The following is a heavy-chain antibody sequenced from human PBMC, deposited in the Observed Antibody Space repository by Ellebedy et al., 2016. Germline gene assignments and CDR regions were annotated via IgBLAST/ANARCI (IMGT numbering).Heavy chain of an antibody. CDR3: ARVMVRGVWDVSAFDI. J-gene: IGHJ3*02. D-gene: IGHD3-10*01. Sequence: GESLKISCAASGFIFSTYSMNWVRQAPGKGLEWVSYISSSSSSFFYADSVKGRFTISRDNARNSMSLQMNSLRVEDTAVYYCARVMVRGVWDVSAFDIWGQGAMVTVSS. CDR1: GFIFSTYS. CDR2: ISSSSSSF. V-gene: IGHV3-48*01.